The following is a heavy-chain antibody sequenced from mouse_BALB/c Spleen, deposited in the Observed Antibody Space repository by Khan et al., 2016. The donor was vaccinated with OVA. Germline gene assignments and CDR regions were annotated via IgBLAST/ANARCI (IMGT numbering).Heavy chain of an antibody. J-gene: IGHJ4*01. CDR3: TRDLPYPSYTMDY. Sequence: QVQLKESGPGLVAPSQSLSITCTVSGFSLTTYGVHWVRQAPGKGLEWLGAIGAVGSTNYNSALMARLSISKDNSKSQVFLKMNSLQTDDTAMDYCTRDLPYPSYTMDYWGQGTSITVSS. CDR2: IGAVGST. D-gene: IGHD2-1*01. CDR1: GFSLTTYG. V-gene: IGHV2-9*02.